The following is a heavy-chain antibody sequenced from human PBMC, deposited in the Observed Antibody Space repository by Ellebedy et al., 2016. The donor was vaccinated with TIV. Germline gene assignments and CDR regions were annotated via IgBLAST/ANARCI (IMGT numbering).Heavy chain of an antibody. CDR3: AKDLELRFFKMEAFDI. D-gene: IGHD3-3*01. CDR2: ISWNSGSI. J-gene: IGHJ3*02. V-gene: IGHV3-9*01. Sequence: SLKISXAASGFTFDDYAMHWVRQAPGRGLEWVSCISWNSGSIGYADSVKGRFTISRDNAKNSLYLQMNSLRAEDTALYYCAKDLELRFFKMEAFDIWGQGTMVTVSS. CDR1: GFTFDDYA.